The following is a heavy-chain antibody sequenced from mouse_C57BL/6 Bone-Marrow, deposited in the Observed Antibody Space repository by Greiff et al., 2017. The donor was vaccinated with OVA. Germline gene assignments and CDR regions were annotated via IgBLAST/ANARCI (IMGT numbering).Heavy chain of an antibody. J-gene: IGHJ4*01. V-gene: IGHV1-52*01. Sequence: QVQLQQPGAELVRPGSSVKLSCKASGYTFTSYWMHWVKQRPVRGLEWIGNIDPYSSETKYNQKFKDKATLTVDKSSSTAYMQLSSLTSEDSAVYYCAREKGGYIYYAMDYWGQGTSVTVSS. CDR1: GYTFTSYW. CDR3: AREKGGYIYYAMDY. CDR2: IDPYSSET. D-gene: IGHD2-2*01.